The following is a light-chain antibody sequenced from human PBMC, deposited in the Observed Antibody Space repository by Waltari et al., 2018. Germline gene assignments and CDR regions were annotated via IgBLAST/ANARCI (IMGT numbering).Light chain of an antibody. CDR3: SLYMGSGIWV. CDR1: SGYLSTTSY. Sequence: QTVVTQEPSLSVSPGGPVTLTCTLSSGYLSTTSYATWHQQTPGPAPRPHVYKGNSRSSGVPDRFSGSILGNKADLTITGAQADDECDYYCSLYMGSGIWVFGGGTKLTVL. J-gene: IGLJ3*02. V-gene: IGLV8-61*01. CDR2: KGN.